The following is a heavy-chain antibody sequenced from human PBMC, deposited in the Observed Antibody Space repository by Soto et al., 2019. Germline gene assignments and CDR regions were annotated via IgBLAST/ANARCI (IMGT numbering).Heavy chain of an antibody. CDR1: GFTFSSYA. Sequence: GGSLRLSCAASGFTFSSYAMSWVRQAPGKGLEWVSTISGSGGSTYYADSVKGRFTISRDNSKNTLYLQMNSLRAEDTAVYYCAKVDAMVRGVIDYWGQGTLVTVSS. J-gene: IGHJ4*02. D-gene: IGHD3-10*01. CDR2: ISGSGGST. V-gene: IGHV3-23*01. CDR3: AKVDAMVRGVIDY.